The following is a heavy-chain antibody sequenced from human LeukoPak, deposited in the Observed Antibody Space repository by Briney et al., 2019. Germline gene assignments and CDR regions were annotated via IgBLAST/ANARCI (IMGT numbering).Heavy chain of an antibody. CDR3: ASLHIDMATFDY. V-gene: IGHV4-39*01. D-gene: IGHD5-24*01. J-gene: IGHJ4*02. CDR1: GRSISSSSYY. CDR2: MYYSGST. Sequence: PSETLSLTCTVSGRSISSSSYYWGWIRQPPGKGLEWIGSMYYSGSTYHNPSLKSRVTISVDTSKNQFSLKLSSVTAADTAVYYCASLHIDMATFDYWGQGTLVTVSS.